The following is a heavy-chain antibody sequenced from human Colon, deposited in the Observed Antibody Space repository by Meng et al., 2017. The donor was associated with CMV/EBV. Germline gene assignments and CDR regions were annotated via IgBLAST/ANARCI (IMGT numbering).Heavy chain of an antibody. V-gene: IGHV3-20*04. J-gene: IGHJ4*02. Sequence: GESLKISCATSGFSFEDYDMSWVRQAPGKGLEWVSGINWNGGRTDYGDSVKGRFTISRDNAKKSLYLQMDSLRVEDTALYYCARDLVPNDSSPYYPGDCWGQGTLVTVSS. D-gene: IGHD3-22*01. CDR1: GFSFEDYD. CDR2: INWNGGRT. CDR3: ARDLVPNDSSPYYPGDC.